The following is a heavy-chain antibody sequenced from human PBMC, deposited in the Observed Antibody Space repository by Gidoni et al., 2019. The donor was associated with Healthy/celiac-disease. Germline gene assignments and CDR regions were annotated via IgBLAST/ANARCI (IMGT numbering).Heavy chain of an antibody. CDR1: GGSFSGYY. D-gene: IGHD3-3*01. V-gene: IGHV4-34*01. CDR3: ARGQGITIFGVVIRPLDY. CDR2: INHSGST. J-gene: IGHJ4*02. Sequence: QVQLQQWGAGLLKPSETLSLTCAVYGGSFSGYYWSWIRQPPGKGLEWIGEINHSGSTNYNPSLKSRVTISVDTSKNQFYLKLSSVTAADTAVYYCARGQGITIFGVVIRPLDYWGQGTLVTVSS.